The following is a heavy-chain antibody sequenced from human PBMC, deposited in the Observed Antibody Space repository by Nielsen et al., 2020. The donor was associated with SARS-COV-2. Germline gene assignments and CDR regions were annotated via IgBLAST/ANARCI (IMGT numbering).Heavy chain of an antibody. D-gene: IGHD5-18*01. V-gene: IGHV3-7*01. Sequence: GESLKISCAASGFTFSSYWMNWVRQAPGKGLEWVANIKQDGSEKYYVDSVKGRFTISRDNAKNSLYLQMNSLRAEDTAVYYCAGGYSYGYYWGQGTLVTVSS. CDR3: AGGYSYGYY. J-gene: IGHJ4*02. CDR1: GFTFSSYW. CDR2: IKQDGSEK.